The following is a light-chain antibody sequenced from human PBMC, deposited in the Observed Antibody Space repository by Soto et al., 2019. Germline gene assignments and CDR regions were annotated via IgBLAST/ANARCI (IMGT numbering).Light chain of an antibody. J-gene: IGKJ1*01. CDR1: QSVGSN. CDR2: GAS. V-gene: IGKV3-15*01. CDR3: QQYNSWPLT. Sequence: ETVMTQSPVTLSVSPGQRATLSCGASQSVGSNLAWYQQKPGQAPRLLIYGASTRATGGPARFSGSGSGTDFTLTISRLQSEDFAVYHCQQYNSWPLTFGQGTKVEI.